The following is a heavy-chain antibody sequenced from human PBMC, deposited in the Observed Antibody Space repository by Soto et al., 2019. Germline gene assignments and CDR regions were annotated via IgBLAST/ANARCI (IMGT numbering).Heavy chain of an antibody. D-gene: IGHD3-10*01. V-gene: IGHV1-69*06. J-gene: IGHJ3*02. CDR3: AARSGSSAFDI. CDR2: IIPIFGTA. CDR1: GGPFSSYA. Sequence: ASVKVSCKASGGPFSSYAVSWVRQAPGQGVEWLGGIIPIFGTANYAQKYQSRVTITADKSTSTAYTELSSLRSEDTAVYYCAARSGSSAFDIWGQGTMVTVSS.